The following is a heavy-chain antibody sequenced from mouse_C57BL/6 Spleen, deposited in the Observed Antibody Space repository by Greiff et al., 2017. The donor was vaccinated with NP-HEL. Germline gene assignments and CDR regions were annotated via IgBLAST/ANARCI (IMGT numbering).Heavy chain of an antibody. Sequence: VQLQQSGPELVKPGASVKIPCKASGYTFTDYNMDWVKQSHGKSLEWIGDINPNNGGTIYNQKFKGKATLTVDKSSSTAYMELRSLTSEDTAVYYCARRGVHYYGSSGDAMDYWGQGTSVTVSS. CDR3: ARRGVHYYGSSGDAMDY. V-gene: IGHV1-18*01. CDR2: INPNNGGT. CDR1: GYTFTDYN. J-gene: IGHJ4*01. D-gene: IGHD1-1*01.